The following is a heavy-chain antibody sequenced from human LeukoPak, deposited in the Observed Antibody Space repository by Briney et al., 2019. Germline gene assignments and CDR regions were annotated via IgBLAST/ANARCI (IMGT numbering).Heavy chain of an antibody. V-gene: IGHV3-33*08. J-gene: IGHJ6*02. D-gene: IGHD1-26*01. CDR1: GFTLSSHG. Sequence: GGSLRLSCAASGFTLSSHGMHWVRQAPGKGLEWVTVISYDGINNYYADSLKGRFTISRDNSKNTLYLQMNSLRIEDTAVFYCARDRGSGSYYYNYDMDVWGQGTSVTVTS. CDR3: ARDRGSGSYYYNYDMDV. CDR2: ISYDGINN.